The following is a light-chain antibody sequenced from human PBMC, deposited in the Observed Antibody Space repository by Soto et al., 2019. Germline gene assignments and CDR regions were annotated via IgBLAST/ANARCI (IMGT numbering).Light chain of an antibody. V-gene: IGLV2-14*01. CDR2: EVN. CDR3: SSYTSSSTLVV. CDR1: SSDIGSCKY. Sequence: QSALTQPPSASGSPGQSVTIFCTGTSSDIGSCKYVSWYQQHPGKAPKLIIYEVNNRPSGVSNRFSGSKSGNTASLTISGLQAEDEADYYCSSYTSSSTLVVFGGGTKLTVL. J-gene: IGLJ2*01.